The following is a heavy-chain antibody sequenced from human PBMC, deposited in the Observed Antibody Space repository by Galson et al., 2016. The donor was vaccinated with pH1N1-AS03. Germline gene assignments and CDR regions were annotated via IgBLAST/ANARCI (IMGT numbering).Heavy chain of an antibody. Sequence: SLRLSCAASGFTITKYWMSWVRQAPGKGLEWVANIKYDGSGKKYVDSVKGRFTISRDNARNSLYQQMNSLRVDDTAVYYCARDLGWYRGDLWGQGTLVTVSS. CDR2: IKYDGSGK. CDR1: GFTITKYW. V-gene: IGHV3-7*01. CDR3: ARDLGWYRGDL. D-gene: IGHD6-19*01. J-gene: IGHJ5*02.